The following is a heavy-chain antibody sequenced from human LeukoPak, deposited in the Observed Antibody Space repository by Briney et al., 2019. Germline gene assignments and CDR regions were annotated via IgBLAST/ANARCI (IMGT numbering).Heavy chain of an antibody. J-gene: IGHJ4*02. CDR1: RFTFSSYG. CDR2: IWYDGSNK. V-gene: IGHV3-33*01. Sequence: GGSLRLSCAASRFTFSSYGIHWVRQAPGKGLEWVAVIWYDGSNKYYADSVKGRFTISRDNSKNTLYLQMNSLRAEDTAVYYCARGFGYFDYWGQGTLVTVSS. D-gene: IGHD3-10*01. CDR3: ARGFGYFDY.